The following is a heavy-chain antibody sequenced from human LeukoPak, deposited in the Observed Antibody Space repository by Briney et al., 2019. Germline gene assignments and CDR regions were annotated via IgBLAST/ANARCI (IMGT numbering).Heavy chain of an antibody. D-gene: IGHD3-22*01. J-gene: IGHJ4*02. Sequence: PSETLSLTCTVSGGSISSGDYYWSWIRQPPGKGLEWIGYIYYSGSTNYNPSLKSRVTISLDTSKNQFSLKLSSVTAADTAVYYCARSTWLLDKWGQGTLVTVSS. V-gene: IGHV4-61*08. CDR3: ARSTWLLDK. CDR1: GGSISSGDYY. CDR2: IYYSGST.